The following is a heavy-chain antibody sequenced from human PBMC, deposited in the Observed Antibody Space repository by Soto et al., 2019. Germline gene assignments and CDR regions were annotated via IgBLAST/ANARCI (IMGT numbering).Heavy chain of an antibody. J-gene: IGHJ4*02. CDR2: ISPHKDNT. CDR1: GYTFSSIG. Sequence: QVQLVQSGAEVKKPGASVKVSCKTSGYTFSSIGISWVRQAPGQGLEWMGWISPHKDNTYYAQRIQGRVTMTTDTSTSTDYMELRSLRSDDTAVYFCARDLDGSGSYYTKYWGQGTLVTVSA. V-gene: IGHV1-18*01. CDR3: ARDLDGSGSYYTKY. D-gene: IGHD3-10*01.